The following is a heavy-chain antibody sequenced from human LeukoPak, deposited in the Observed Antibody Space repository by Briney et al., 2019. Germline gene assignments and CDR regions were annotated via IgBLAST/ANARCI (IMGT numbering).Heavy chain of an antibody. Sequence: GGSLRLSCAASGFTFSNAWMSWVRQAPGKGLEWVGRIKSKTDGGTTDYAAPVKGRFTISRDDSKNTLYLQMNSLKTEDTAVYYCTTGLYGWRTLCFDYWGQGTLVTVSS. CDR3: TTGLYGWRTLCFDY. CDR1: GFTFSNAW. CDR2: IKSKTDGGTT. D-gene: IGHD4-17*01. V-gene: IGHV3-15*01. J-gene: IGHJ4*02.